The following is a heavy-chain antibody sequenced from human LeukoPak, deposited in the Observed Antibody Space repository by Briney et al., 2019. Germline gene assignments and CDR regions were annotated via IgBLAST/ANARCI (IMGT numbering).Heavy chain of an antibody. Sequence: SQTLSLTCTVAGRSISSNYWNCVRQPPGNGLELLGYIHYSGSTSYNPSLKSRVTLSVDTSKNQFSLSLSSVTAADTAVYYCARDLGSWNDYWGQGTLVTVSS. D-gene: IGHD6-13*01. CDR3: ARDLGSWNDY. J-gene: IGHJ4*02. CDR1: GRSISSNY. V-gene: IGHV4-59*01. CDR2: IHYSGST.